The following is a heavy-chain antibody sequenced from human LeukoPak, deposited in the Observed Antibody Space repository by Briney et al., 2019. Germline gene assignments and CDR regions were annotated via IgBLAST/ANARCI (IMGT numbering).Heavy chain of an antibody. CDR2: MNPNSGNT. D-gene: IGHD3-10*01. V-gene: IGHV1-8*01. J-gene: IGHJ6*02. Sequence: ASVKASCKASGYTFTSYDINWVRQATGQGLEWMGWMNPNSGNTGHAQKFQGRVTMTRNTSISTAYMELSSLRSEDTAVYYCARTTSLTRITMVRGVDSGMDVWGQGTTVTVSS. CDR1: GYTFTSYD. CDR3: ARTTSLTRITMVRGVDSGMDV.